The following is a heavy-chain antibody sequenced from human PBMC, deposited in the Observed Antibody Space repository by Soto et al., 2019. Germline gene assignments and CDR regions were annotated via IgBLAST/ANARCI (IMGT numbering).Heavy chain of an antibody. CDR2: IQSGGTT. CDR3: ASDDILCSGGSCYGVPMDV. D-gene: IGHD2-15*01. CDR1: GFTVSSKY. V-gene: IGHV3-66*01. J-gene: IGHJ6*03. Sequence: EVQLVESGGGLVQPGGSLRLSCAASGFTVSSKYMSWVRQAPGKGLEWVSLIQSGGTTYYADSVKGRFTISRDSSKNMLHLQMDSLRAEDTAVYYCASDDILCSGGSCYGVPMDVGGKGTTVTVSS.